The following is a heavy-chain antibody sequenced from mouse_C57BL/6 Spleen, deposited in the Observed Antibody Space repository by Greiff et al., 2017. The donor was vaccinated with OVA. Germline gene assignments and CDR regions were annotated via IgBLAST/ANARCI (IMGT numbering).Heavy chain of an antibody. CDR1: GYTFTDYY. V-gene: IGHV1-26*01. D-gene: IGHD1-1*01. CDR2: INPNNGGT. Sequence: EVQLQQSGPELVKPGASVKISCKASGYTFTDYYMNWVKQSHGKSLEWIGDINPNNGGTSYNQKFKGKATLTVDKSSSTAYMELRSLTSEDSAVYYCARREFDYYGPWFAYWGQGTLVTVSA. J-gene: IGHJ3*01. CDR3: ARREFDYYGPWFAY.